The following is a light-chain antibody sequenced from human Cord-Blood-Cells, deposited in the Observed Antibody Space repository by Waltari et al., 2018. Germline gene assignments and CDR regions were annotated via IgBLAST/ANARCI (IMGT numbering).Light chain of an antibody. CDR2: DVS. J-gene: IGLJ1*01. CDR3: CSYAGSCYV. V-gene: IGLV2-11*01. CDR1: SSDVGGYNY. Sequence: QSALTQPRSVSGSPGQSVTISCTGTSSDVGGYNYVSWYQQHPGKAPKLMIYDVSKRPPGVPDRFSGSKSGNTASLTISGLQAEDEADYYCCSYAGSCYVFGTGTKVTVL.